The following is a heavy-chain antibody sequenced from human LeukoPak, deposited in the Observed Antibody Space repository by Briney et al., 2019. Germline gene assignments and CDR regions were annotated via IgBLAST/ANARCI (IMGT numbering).Heavy chain of an antibody. CDR2: IYPGDSDT. CDR3: ARHGQRITMVRGVIIGITHFDY. J-gene: IGHJ4*02. Sequence: GGSLKISCKGSGYSFTSYWIGWVRQMPGKGLEWMGIIYPGDSDTRYSPSFQGQVTISADKSISTAYLQWSSLKASDTAMYYCARHGQRITMVRGVIIGITHFDYWGQGTLVTVSS. D-gene: IGHD3-10*01. V-gene: IGHV5-51*01. CDR1: GYSFTSYW.